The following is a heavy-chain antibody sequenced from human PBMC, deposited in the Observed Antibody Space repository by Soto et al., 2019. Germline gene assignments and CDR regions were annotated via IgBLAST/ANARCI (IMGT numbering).Heavy chain of an antibody. J-gene: IGHJ4*02. Sequence: PSQTLSLTCAISGDSVSSNSAAWNWIRQSPSRGLEWLGRTYYRSKWYNDYAVSVKSRITINPDTSKNQFSLQLNSVTPEDTAVYYCARSLTPSWQQLGPYYFDYWGQGTLVTVSS. D-gene: IGHD6-13*01. V-gene: IGHV6-1*01. CDR3: ARSLTPSWQQLGPYYFDY. CDR1: GDSVSSNSAA. CDR2: TYYRSKWYN.